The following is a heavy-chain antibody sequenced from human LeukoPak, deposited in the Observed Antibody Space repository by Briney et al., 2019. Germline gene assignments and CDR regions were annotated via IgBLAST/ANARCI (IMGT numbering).Heavy chain of an antibody. CDR3: ARDPSGVYGFDY. J-gene: IGHJ4*02. CDR1: GGSISSYY. CDR2: IIYSGTT. D-gene: IGHD2-8*01. V-gene: IGHV4-59*01. Sequence: PSETLSLTCTVSGGSISSYYWTWLRQPPGKGLEWIGYIIYSGTTNFNPTLKSRVTMSVDTSKNQFSLKLNSVTAADTAAYYCARDPSGVYGFDYWGQGTLVTVSS.